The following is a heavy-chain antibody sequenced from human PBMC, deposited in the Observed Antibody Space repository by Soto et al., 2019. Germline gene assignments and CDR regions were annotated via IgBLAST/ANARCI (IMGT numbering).Heavy chain of an antibody. V-gene: IGHV4-30-4*01. J-gene: IGHJ4*02. D-gene: IGHD3-22*01. CDR1: GGSVSSVNYY. CDR2: IYYSGST. CDR3: ARETFYYDSPGPRPIDY. Sequence: QVQLQESGPGLVKPSQTLSLTCTVSGGSVSSVNYYWSWIRQPPGKGLEWIGYIYYSGSTYYNPSLKSRLTISIDTSKNQFSLKLSSVTAADTAVYYCARETFYYDSPGPRPIDYWGQGTLVTVSS.